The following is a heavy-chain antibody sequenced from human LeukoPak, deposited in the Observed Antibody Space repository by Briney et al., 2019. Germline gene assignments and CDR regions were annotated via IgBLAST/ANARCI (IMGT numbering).Heavy chain of an antibody. V-gene: IGHV4-59*01. Sequence: SETLSLTCTVSGGSISTYYWSWIRQPPGKGLEWIGYIYFSGSTNYNPSLKSRVTISVDTFKNQFSLKLSSVTAADTAVYYCARVRANYFDYWGQGILVTVSS. CDR1: GGSISTYY. J-gene: IGHJ4*02. CDR2: IYFSGST. CDR3: ARVRANYFDY.